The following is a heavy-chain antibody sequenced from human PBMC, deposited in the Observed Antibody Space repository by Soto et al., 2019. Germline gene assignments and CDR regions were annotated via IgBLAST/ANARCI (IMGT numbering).Heavy chain of an antibody. V-gene: IGHV3-7*05. CDR3: ARGEGHDLDY. CDR2: INRDGGEE. Sequence: EVQLVESGGGLVQPGGSLRLTCAASGFIFSSLWMSWVRQAPGKGLEWVAIINRDGGEEYYLDSVKGRFTISRDNAKNSLYLQMNSLRVEDTSVYYCARGEGHDLDYWGPGTLVTVSS. J-gene: IGHJ4*02. CDR1: GFIFSSLW. D-gene: IGHD3-16*01.